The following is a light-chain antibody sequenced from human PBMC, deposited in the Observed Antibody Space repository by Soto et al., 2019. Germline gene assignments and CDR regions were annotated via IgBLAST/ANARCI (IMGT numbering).Light chain of an antibody. CDR3: HQYGSSPQT. V-gene: IGKV3-20*01. CDR2: GTS. J-gene: IGKJ1*01. Sequence: SPGTLSFSPGERATLSCRASQSVSRSYLAWYQQKPGQAPRVLIYGTSSRETGIPDRFSGSGSGTEFSLTISRLEPEDFAVYYCHQYGSSPQTFGRGTKVDIK. CDR1: QSVSRSY.